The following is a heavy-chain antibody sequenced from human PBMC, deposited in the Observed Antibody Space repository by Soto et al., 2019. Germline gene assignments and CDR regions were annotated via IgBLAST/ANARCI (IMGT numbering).Heavy chain of an antibody. CDR3: ARKFDYDTTGYYYAY. D-gene: IGHD3-22*01. V-gene: IGHV1-69*01. Sequence: SVKVSCKASGSSFIRSTIIWLRQAPGQGLEWMGGIMPIFGSANYAQKFQCRVTITADENTHTVYMELTRLRSEDTAVYYCARKFDYDTTGYYYAYWGQGTLVTVSS. CDR1: GSSFIRST. CDR2: IMPIFGSA. J-gene: IGHJ4*02.